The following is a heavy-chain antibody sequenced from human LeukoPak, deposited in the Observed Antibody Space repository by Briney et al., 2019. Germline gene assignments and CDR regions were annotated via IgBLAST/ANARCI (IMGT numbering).Heavy chain of an antibody. V-gene: IGHV3-30*04. D-gene: IGHD5-24*01. CDR1: GFNFDNFA. CDR3: ARPSPPGDGYNPPDH. CDR2: ISHDGRTK. Sequence: GGSLRLSCVVSGFNFDNFAMHWVRQPLGKGLEWVAVISHDGRTKYYADSMKGRITISRDNSKNTLFLQVNNLRSEDTAVYFCARPSPPGDGYNPPDHWGQGTLVTVSS. J-gene: IGHJ4*02.